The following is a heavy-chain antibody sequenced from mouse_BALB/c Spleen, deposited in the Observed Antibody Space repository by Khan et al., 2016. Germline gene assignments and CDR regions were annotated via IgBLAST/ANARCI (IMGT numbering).Heavy chain of an antibody. D-gene: IGHD2-14*01. J-gene: IGHJ4*01. Sequence: EVKLEESGGGLVQPGGSMKLSYVASGFTFSNYWMNWVRQSPEKGLEWVAEIRLKSNNYATHYAESVKGRFTISRDDSKSSVYLQMNNLRAEDTGIYYCTRQGRYDDYYAMDYWGQGTSVTVSS. CDR2: IRLKSNNYAT. CDR3: TRQGRYDDYYAMDY. CDR1: GFTFSNYW. V-gene: IGHV6-6*02.